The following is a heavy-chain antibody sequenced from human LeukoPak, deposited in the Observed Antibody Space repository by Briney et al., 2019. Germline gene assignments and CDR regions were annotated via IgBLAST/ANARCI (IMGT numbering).Heavy chain of an antibody. Sequence: ASETLSLTCTVSGGSISSSSYYWGWIRQPPGKGLEWIGSIYYSGSTYYNLSLKSRVTISVDTSKNQFSLKLSSVTAADTAVYYCARVQLWFGELLSHFDYWGQGTLVTVSS. V-gene: IGHV4-39*07. CDR2: IYYSGST. J-gene: IGHJ4*02. CDR1: GGSISSSSYY. D-gene: IGHD3-10*01. CDR3: ARVQLWFGELLSHFDY.